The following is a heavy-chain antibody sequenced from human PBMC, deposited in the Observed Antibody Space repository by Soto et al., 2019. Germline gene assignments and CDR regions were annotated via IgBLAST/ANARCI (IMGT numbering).Heavy chain of an antibody. V-gene: IGHV3-48*02. CDR3: ARSSRYAAALYFDY. CDR1: GFTFSSYS. Sequence: PGGSLRLSCAASGFTFSSYSMNWVRQAPGKGLEWVSYISSSSSTIYYADSVKGRFTISRDNAKSSLYLQMNSLRDEDTAVYYCARSSRYAAALYFDYWGQGTLVTVSS. CDR2: ISSSSSTI. D-gene: IGHD6-6*01. J-gene: IGHJ4*02.